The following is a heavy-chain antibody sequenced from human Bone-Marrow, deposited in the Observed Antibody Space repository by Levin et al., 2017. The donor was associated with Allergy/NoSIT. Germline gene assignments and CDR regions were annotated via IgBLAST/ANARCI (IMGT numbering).Heavy chain of an antibody. Sequence: GSLRLSCAASGFSFSDYYMNWIRQPPGKGLEWISYISGTSRYTHYADSVKGRFTISRDNAKNSLYLQMSSLRAEDTAVYYCARGNIPESWGQGTLVTVSS. CDR3: ARGNIPES. J-gene: IGHJ5*02. V-gene: IGHV3-11*03. CDR1: GFSFSDYY. CDR2: ISGTSRYT. D-gene: IGHD2-21*01.